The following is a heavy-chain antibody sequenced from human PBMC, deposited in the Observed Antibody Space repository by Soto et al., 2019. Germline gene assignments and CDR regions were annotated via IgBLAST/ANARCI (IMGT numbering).Heavy chain of an antibody. Sequence: QVQLAESGGGVVQPGRSLRLSCAASGFTFSSYAMHWVRQAPGKGLEWVAVISYDGSNKYYADSVKGRFTISRDNSKNTLYLQMNSLRAEDTAVYYCARDGSPVGVVTPSPFGYWGQGTLVTVSS. D-gene: IGHD2-21*02. J-gene: IGHJ4*02. V-gene: IGHV3-30-3*01. CDR2: ISYDGSNK. CDR3: ARDGSPVGVVTPSPFGY. CDR1: GFTFSSYA.